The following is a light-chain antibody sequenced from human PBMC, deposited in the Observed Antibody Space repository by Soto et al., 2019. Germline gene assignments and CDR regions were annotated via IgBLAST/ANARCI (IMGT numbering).Light chain of an antibody. V-gene: IGLV2-14*01. CDR1: SSDVGNYKY. J-gene: IGLJ1*01. CDR2: EVS. CDR3: FSYKSSGTYV. Sequence: QSLLTKPASMSVSPGQSITLSCTGTSSDVGNYKYVSWYQQHPGKAPKLMIYEVSNRPSGVSNRFSGSKSGNTASLTISGLKAEDETDYYCFSYKSSGTYVFGTGTK.